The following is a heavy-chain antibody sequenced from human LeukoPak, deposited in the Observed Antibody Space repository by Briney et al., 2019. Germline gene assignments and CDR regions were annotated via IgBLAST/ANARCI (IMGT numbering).Heavy chain of an antibody. CDR3: ARVWDTAMVISSRDAFDI. J-gene: IGHJ3*02. CDR1: GFTFSSYS. CDR2: ISSSSSYI. V-gene: IGHV3-21*01. D-gene: IGHD5-18*01. Sequence: GGSLRLSCAASGFTFSSYSMNWVRQAPGKGLEWVSSISSSSSYIYYADSVKGRFTISRDNAKNSLYLQMNSLRAEDTAVYYCARVWDTAMVISSRDAFDIWGQGTMVTVSS.